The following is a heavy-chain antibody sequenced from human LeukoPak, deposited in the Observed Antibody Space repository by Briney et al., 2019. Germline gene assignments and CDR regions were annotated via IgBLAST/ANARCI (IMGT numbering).Heavy chain of an antibody. CDR2: INPNSGGT. CDR3: ARTYGSALYYFDY. CDR1: GYTFTGYY. Sequence: ASVKVSCKASGYTFTGYYMHWVRQAPGQGLEWMGRINPNSGGTNYAQKFQGRVTMTRDTSTSTVYMELSSLRSEDTAVYYCARTYGSALYYFDYWGQGTLVTVSS. J-gene: IGHJ4*02. D-gene: IGHD3-10*01. V-gene: IGHV1-2*06.